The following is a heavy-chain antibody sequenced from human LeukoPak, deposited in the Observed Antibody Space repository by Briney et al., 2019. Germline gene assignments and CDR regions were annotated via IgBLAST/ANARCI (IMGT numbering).Heavy chain of an antibody. D-gene: IGHD3-10*01. CDR1: GYTFTGYY. V-gene: IGHV1-2*02. J-gene: IGHJ5*02. Sequence: GASVKVSCKASGYTFTGYYMHWVRQAPGQGLEWMGWINPNSGGTNYAQKFQGRVTMTRDTSISTAYMELSRLRSDDTAVYYCATFMTMVRGVIPPNWFDPWGQGTLVTVSS. CDR3: ATFMTMVRGVIPPNWFDP. CDR2: INPNSGGT.